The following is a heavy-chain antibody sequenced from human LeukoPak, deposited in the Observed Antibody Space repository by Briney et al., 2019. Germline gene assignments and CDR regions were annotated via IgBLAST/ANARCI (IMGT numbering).Heavy chain of an antibody. V-gene: IGHV1-3*01. D-gene: IGHD6-19*01. J-gene: IGHJ4*02. CDR1: GYTFTTYL. CDR3: ARDPAGTPDY. CDR2: INAGNGNT. Sequence: ASVKVSCKASGYTFTTYLIHWVRQAPGQRLEWLGWINAGNGNTKYSQNFQGRVTITRDTSASTAYMELSSLRSEDTAVYYCARDPAGTPDYWGQGTLVTVSS.